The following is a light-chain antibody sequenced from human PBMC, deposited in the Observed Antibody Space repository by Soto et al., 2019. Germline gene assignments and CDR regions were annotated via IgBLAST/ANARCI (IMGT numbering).Light chain of an antibody. V-gene: IGLV2-14*03. J-gene: IGLJ1*01. CDR1: SGDIGRFNY. CDR2: DVT. CDR3: TSYASGPTLYV. Sequence: QSVLTQPASVSGSPGQSITISCTGTSGDIGRFNYVSWYQQHLGKAPKLIIYDVTNRPSGISDHFSGSKSGNTASLTISGLQAEDEADYFCTSYASGPTLYVFGAGNKVTVL.